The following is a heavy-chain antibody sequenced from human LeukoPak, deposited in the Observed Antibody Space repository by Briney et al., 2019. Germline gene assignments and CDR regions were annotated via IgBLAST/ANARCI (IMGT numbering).Heavy chain of an antibody. CDR2: IYNDGST. Sequence: GGSLRLSCSASGFTFSGYWMNWVRQAPGKGLEWVSIIYNDGSTYYADSVKGRFTISRDNSKNTLYLQMNSLRAEDTAVYYCASPSSGQSFDIWGQGTMVTVSS. CDR3: ASPSSGQSFDI. D-gene: IGHD3-22*01. CDR1: GFTFSGYW. J-gene: IGHJ3*02. V-gene: IGHV3-53*01.